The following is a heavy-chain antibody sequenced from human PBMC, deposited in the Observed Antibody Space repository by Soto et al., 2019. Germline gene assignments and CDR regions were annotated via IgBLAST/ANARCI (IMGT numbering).Heavy chain of an antibody. CDR2: ISDSGST. J-gene: IGHJ6*03. CDR3: AKGGEGYCSGTSCLYHMDA. D-gene: IGHD2-15*01. CDR1: GFTFSSYA. V-gene: IGHV3-23*01. Sequence: EVQLLESGGGLVQPGGSRRLSCAASGFTFSSYAMSWVGQAPGKGLEWVSTISDSGSTYYADSVKGRFTISRDISKNTLYVQMSGLDAEDTAVYYCAKGGEGYCSGTSCLYHMDAWGKGTTVTVSS.